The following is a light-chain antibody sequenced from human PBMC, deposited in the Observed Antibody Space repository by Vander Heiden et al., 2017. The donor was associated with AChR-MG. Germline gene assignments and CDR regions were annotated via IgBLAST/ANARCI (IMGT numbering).Light chain of an antibody. CDR1: SLRSYY. Sequence: SSELTQDPAVSVALGQTVRITCQGDSLRSYYASWYQQKPGQAPVLVSYGKNNRPSGIPDRFSGSSSGNTASLTITGAQAEDEADCYCNSRDSSGNQKVFGGGTKLTVL. J-gene: IGLJ3*02. CDR3: NSRDSSGNQKV. CDR2: GKN. V-gene: IGLV3-19*01.